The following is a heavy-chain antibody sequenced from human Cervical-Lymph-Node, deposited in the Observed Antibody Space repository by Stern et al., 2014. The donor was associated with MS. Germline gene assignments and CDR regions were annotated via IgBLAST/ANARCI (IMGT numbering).Heavy chain of an antibody. CDR2: INPNSCST. J-gene: IGHJ4*01. D-gene: IGHD3-3*01. CDR1: GYIFTDYY. CDR3: ARGSGTAYDLRGDY. Sequence: QVQLVQSGAEAKAPGASMKVSCRASGYIFTDYYLHWVRQAPGQGLEWLGWINPNSCSTNYAQNFQGRVTMTRDTSISTAYMELRWLGYADTAVYYCARGSGTAYDLRGDYWGQGTLVTVSS. V-gene: IGHV1-2*02.